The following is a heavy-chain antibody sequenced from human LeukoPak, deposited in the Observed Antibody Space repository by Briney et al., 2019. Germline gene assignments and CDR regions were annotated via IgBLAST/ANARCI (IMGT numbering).Heavy chain of an antibody. CDR2: INDDGSFR. CDR3: ARVSGPGMNEYYHL. Sequence: PGGSLRLSCAASGITFSGAWMHWVRHAPGKGLVWVSRINDDGSFRRYANSVKGRFTISRDNAKNTLFLQMDSLRAEDTAVYYCARVSGPGMNEYYHLWGQGTLVTVSS. V-gene: IGHV3-74*01. D-gene: IGHD3-10*01. CDR1: GITFSGAW. J-gene: IGHJ1*01.